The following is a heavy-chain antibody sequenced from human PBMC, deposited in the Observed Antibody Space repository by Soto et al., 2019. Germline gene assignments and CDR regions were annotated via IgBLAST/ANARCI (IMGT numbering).Heavy chain of an antibody. CDR3: ARAHRGITIFGVVIDDAFDI. CDR1: GFTFSSYA. V-gene: IGHV3-23*01. J-gene: IGHJ3*02. CDR2: ISGSGGST. Sequence: GASLRLSCAASGFTFSSYAMSWVRQAPGKGLEWVSAISGSGGSTYYADSVKGRFTISRDNSKNTLYLQMNSLRAEDTAVYYCARAHRGITIFGVVIDDAFDIWGQGTMVTVSS. D-gene: IGHD3-3*01.